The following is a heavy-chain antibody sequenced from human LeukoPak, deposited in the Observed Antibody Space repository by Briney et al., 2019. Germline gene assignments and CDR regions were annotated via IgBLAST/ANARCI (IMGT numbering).Heavy chain of an antibody. D-gene: IGHD3-10*01. Sequence: SETLSFTCTVSGGSISSYYWSWIRQPPGKGLEWIGNIYYRGSISNNPSLKSRVTLSVGTSNNQFSRKLSSATAVDTAGDYCASITYNPSLKSRVTMSVDTSKNQFSLKLSSVPAADTAVYYCARGYSSGYYYQPDAFDIWGQGTMVTVSS. J-gene: IGHJ3*02. V-gene: IGHV4-59*01. CDR2: IYYRGSI. CDR1: GGSISSYY. CDR3: ASITYNPSLKSRVTMSVDTSKNQFSLKLSSVPAADTAVYYCARGYSSGYYYQPDAFDI.